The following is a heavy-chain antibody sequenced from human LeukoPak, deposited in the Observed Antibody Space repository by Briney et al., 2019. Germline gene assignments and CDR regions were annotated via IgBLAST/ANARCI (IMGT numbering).Heavy chain of an antibody. Sequence: GGSLRLSCAASRFTFSIYWMYWVRQAPGKGPVWVSRMNPDGSSTTYADSVKGRFTISRDNAKKMLYLEMNSLRVEDTAVYYCGRGKTTVTDWGQGTLVTVSS. CDR3: GRGKTTVTD. D-gene: IGHD4-17*01. CDR2: MNPDGSST. J-gene: IGHJ4*02. CDR1: RFTFSIYW. V-gene: IGHV3-74*01.